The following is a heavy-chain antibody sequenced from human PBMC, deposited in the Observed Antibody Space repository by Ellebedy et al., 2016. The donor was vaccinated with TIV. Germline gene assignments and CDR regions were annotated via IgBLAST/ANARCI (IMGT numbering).Heavy chain of an antibody. V-gene: IGHV1-3*01. Sequence: AASVKVSCKASEYTFTSYAMHWVRQAPGQRLEWMGWINAGNGNTQYAQKLQDRVTMTTDTSTNTAYMELRSLRSDDTAVYYCARVKGVATIIDYWGQGTLVTVSS. CDR2: INAGNGNT. CDR1: EYTFTSYA. J-gene: IGHJ4*02. D-gene: IGHD5-24*01. CDR3: ARVKGVATIIDY.